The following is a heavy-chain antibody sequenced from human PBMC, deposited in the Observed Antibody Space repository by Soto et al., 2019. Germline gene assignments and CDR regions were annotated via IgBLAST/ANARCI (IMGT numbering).Heavy chain of an antibody. CDR2: INPSGGGT. J-gene: IGHJ4*02. CDR1: GYTFTSYY. CDR3: ARDSRGFPSYDILTGYYHFDY. D-gene: IGHD3-9*01. Sequence: ASVKVSCKASGYTFTSYYMHWVRQAPGQGLEWMGIINPSGGGTSYAQKFQGRVTMTRDTSTSTVYMELSSLRSEDTAVYYCARDSRGFPSYDILTGYYHFDYWGQGTLVTVSS. V-gene: IGHV1-46*01.